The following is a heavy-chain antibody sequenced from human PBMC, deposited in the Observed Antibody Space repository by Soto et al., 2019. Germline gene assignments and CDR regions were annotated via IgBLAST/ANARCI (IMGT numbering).Heavy chain of an antibody. CDR3: ARSGYSSSWYGDY. CDR2: IYPGDSDT. D-gene: IGHD6-13*01. V-gene: IGHV5-51*03. J-gene: IGHJ4*02. CDR1: GYSFTSYW. Sequence: EVQLVQSGAEVKKPGESLKISCKGSGYSFTSYWIGWVRQMPGKGLEWMGIIYPGDSDTRYSPSFQGQVTISADKSISPAYLQWSRRKASDTAMYYGARSGYSSSWYGDYWGQGTLVTVSS.